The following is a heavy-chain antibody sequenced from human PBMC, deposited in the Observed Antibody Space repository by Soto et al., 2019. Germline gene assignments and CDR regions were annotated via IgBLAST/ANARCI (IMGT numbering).Heavy chain of an antibody. J-gene: IGHJ4*02. Sequence: EVQLLESGGGLAQPGGSLRLSCAASGFIFRTYAMNWVRQAPGKGLEWVSVMVGDGSSSDYADSVRGRFTISRDNSKNTLYLQMNNLRAEDTAVDYCAKDLRPDGRYDLDYWGQGTLVTVSS. V-gene: IGHV3-23*01. D-gene: IGHD1-26*01. CDR1: GFIFRTYA. CDR3: AKDLRPDGRYDLDY. CDR2: MVGDGSSS.